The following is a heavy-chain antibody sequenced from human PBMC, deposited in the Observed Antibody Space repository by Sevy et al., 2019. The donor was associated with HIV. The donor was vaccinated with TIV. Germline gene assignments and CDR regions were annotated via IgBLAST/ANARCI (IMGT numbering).Heavy chain of an antibody. J-gene: IGHJ6*02. Sequence: GGSLRLSCAASGFTFSDYYMSWIRQAPGKGLEWVSYISSSSSYTNYADSVKGRFTISTDNAKKSLYLQMNSLRAEETAVYYCARAYYDFWSGYYPRSPYYYYGMDVWGQGTTVTVSS. CDR2: ISSSSSYT. CDR3: ARAYYDFWSGYYPRSPYYYYGMDV. D-gene: IGHD3-3*01. CDR1: GFTFSDYY. V-gene: IGHV3-11*06.